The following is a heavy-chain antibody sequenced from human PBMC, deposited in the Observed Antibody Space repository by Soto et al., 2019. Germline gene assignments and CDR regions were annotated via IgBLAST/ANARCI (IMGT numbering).Heavy chain of an antibody. CDR2: ISSSSSYI. Sequence: GGSLRLSCAASGFTFSSYSMNWVRQAPGKGLEWVSSISSSSSYIYYADSVKGRFTISRDNAKNTLYLQMNSLIAEDTAVYYCARDPTYPEGNDVPYYYYMDVWGKGTTVTVSS. V-gene: IGHV3-21*01. J-gene: IGHJ6*03. CDR3: ARDPTYPEGNDVPYYYYMDV. CDR1: GFTFSSYS. D-gene: IGHD1-1*01.